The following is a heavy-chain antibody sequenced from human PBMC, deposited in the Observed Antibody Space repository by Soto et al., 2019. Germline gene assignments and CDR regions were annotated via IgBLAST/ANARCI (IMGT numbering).Heavy chain of an antibody. CDR3: ARGVVYRDVGLAYGMDV. Sequence: LSLTCAVYGESFSNHYWTWIRQSPGKGLEWVGEINYSGSTRYNWSLGSRVTISVDTSKNQFSLMVTSVTAEDTAVYYCARGVVYRDVGLAYGMDVWGQGTTVTVYS. CDR2: INYSGST. D-gene: IGHD3-22*01. J-gene: IGHJ6*02. V-gene: IGHV4-34*01. CDR1: GESFSNHY.